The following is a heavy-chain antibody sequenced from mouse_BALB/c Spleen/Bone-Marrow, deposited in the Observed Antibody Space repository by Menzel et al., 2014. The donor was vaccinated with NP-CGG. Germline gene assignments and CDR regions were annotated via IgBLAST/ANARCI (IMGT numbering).Heavy chain of an antibody. CDR1: GFNIKDTY. J-gene: IGHJ3*01. Sequence: VQLKQSGAELVKPGASVKLSCTASGFNIKDTYMHWVKQRPEQGLEWIGRIDPANGNTKYDPKLQGKATITADTSSNTAYLQLSSLTSEDTAVYYCARRAARATGFAYWGQGTLVTVSA. V-gene: IGHV14-3*02. D-gene: IGHD3-1*01. CDR2: IDPANGNT. CDR3: ARRAARATGFAY.